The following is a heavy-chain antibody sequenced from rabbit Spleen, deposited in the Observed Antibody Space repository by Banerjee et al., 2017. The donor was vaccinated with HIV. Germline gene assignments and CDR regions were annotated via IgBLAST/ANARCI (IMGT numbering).Heavy chain of an antibody. V-gene: IGHV1S7*01. CDR1: GFDFSSYS. D-gene: IGHD1-1*01. Sequence: QLKETGGGLVQPGGSLTLSCKTSGFDFSSYSMSWVRQAPGKGLEWIGAIDTGRGGTDYANWVNGRFTTSSDNAQYTVHLQMISLTAADTATYFCARGASSSCYDSLWGPGPLVTV. CDR2: IDTGRGGT. J-gene: IGHJ4*01. CDR3: ARGASSSCYDSL.